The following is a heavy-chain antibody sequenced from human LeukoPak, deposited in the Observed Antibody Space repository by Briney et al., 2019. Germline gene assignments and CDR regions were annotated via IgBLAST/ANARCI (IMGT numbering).Heavy chain of an antibody. V-gene: IGHV3-15*01. Sequence: GGSLRLSCEAAGFTFSNAWMSWVRQAPGKGLEWVGRIKSRADGGTIDYAVPVKGRSIISRDDSRNTLYLQMNSLKIEDTAMYYCTTLRLRASDYWGQGTRVSVSS. CDR2: IKSRADGGTI. D-gene: IGHD5-24*01. J-gene: IGHJ4*02. CDR3: TTLRLRASDY. CDR1: GFTFSNAW.